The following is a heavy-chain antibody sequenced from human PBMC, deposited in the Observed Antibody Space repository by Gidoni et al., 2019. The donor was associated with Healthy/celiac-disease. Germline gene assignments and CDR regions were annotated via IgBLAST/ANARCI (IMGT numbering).Heavy chain of an antibody. CDR1: GFTFSSYE. CDR2: ISSSGSTI. D-gene: IGHD3-10*01. J-gene: IGHJ4*02. CDR3: ASDSDGGY. V-gene: IGHV3-48*03. Sequence: EEQLVECGGGLVQPGGSMRITCEASGFTFSSYEMNCVRQAPGKGLDWVSYISSSGSTIYYADSVKGRFTISTDNAKTSLYLQMNSLRAEDTAVYYCASDSDGGYWGQGTLVPVSS.